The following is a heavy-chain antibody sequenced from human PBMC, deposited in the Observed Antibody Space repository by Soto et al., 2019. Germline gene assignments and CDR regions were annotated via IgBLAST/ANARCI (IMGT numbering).Heavy chain of an antibody. D-gene: IGHD4-4*01. CDR1: GYIFNNFV. CDR3: ARVPEPTVSTHYFDY. V-gene: IGHV1-3*01. Sequence: ASVKVSCKASGYIFNNFVLHWVRQAPGQRLEWVGWINVANGYTEYSQKFQGRVTITRDSSATTVSMVLYSLRSEDTAIYYCARVPEPTVSTHYFDYWGQGILVTVSS. CDR2: INVANGYT. J-gene: IGHJ4*02.